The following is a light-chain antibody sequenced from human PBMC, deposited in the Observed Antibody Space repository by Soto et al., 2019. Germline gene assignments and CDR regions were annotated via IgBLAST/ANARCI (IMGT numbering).Light chain of an antibody. J-gene: IGKJ1*01. CDR3: QQDYHLWT. Sequence: PGERVTLSCRASQRVSSSYLTWYQQKPGQAPRLLIYGASTRATNIPARFSGSGSGTDFTLTISSLQPEDFAVYYCQQDYHLWTFGQGTKVEIK. CDR2: GAS. V-gene: IGKV3D-7*01. CDR1: QRVSSSY.